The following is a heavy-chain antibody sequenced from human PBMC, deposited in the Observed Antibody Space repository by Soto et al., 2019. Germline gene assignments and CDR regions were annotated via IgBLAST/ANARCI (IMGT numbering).Heavy chain of an antibody. CDR1: GFTFSSYG. CDR3: AREGLAAPDY. D-gene: IGHD6-13*01. CDR2: IWYDGSNK. Sequence: QVQLVESGGGVVQPGRSLRLSCAASGFTFSSYGMHWVRQAPGKGLEWVAVIWYDGSNKYYADSVKGRFTISRDNAKNTLYLQMNSLRAEDTAVYYCAREGLAAPDYWGQGTLVTVSS. V-gene: IGHV3-33*01. J-gene: IGHJ4*02.